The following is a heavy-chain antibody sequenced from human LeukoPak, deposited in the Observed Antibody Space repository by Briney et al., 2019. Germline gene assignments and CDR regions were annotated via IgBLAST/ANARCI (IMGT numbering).Heavy chain of an antibody. CDR3: ARSRHHDFWSGYNFYYYYGMDV. Sequence: PGGSLRLSCAASGFTFSDYWMHWVRQAPGKGLVWVSRINSDGYSITYADSVKGRFTISRDNAKNSLYLQMNSLRAEDTAVYYCARSRHHDFWSGYNFYYYYGMDVWGQGTTVTVSS. V-gene: IGHV3-74*03. CDR2: INSDGYSI. J-gene: IGHJ6*02. CDR1: GFTFSDYW. D-gene: IGHD3-3*01.